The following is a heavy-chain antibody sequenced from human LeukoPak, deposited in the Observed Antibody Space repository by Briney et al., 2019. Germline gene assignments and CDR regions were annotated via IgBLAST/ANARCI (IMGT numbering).Heavy chain of an antibody. J-gene: IGHJ3*02. CDR1: GGSFSGYY. V-gene: IGHV4-34*01. Sequence: SETLSLTCAVYGGSFSGYYWSWIRQPPGKGLEWIGEINHSGSTNYNPSLKSRVTISVDTSKNQSSLKLSSVTAADTAVYYCARARASKAGRRATAFDIWGQGTMVTVSS. CDR3: ARARASKAGRRATAFDI. D-gene: IGHD6-19*01. CDR2: INHSGST.